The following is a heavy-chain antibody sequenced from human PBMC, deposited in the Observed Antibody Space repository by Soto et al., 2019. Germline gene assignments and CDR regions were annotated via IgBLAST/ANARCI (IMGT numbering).Heavy chain of an antibody. Sequence: SETLSLTCIVSAGSISSSSYYWGWIRQPPGKGLEWIGSIYYSGSTYYNPSLKSRVTISVDTSKNQFSLKLSSVTAADPAVFYCARHRARNWFDPWGQGTLVTVSS. CDR1: AGSISSSSYY. CDR3: ARHRARNWFDP. V-gene: IGHV4-39*01. J-gene: IGHJ5*02. CDR2: IYYSGST. D-gene: IGHD6-6*01.